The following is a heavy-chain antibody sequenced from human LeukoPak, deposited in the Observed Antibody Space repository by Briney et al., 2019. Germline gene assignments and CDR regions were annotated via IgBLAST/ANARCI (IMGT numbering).Heavy chain of an antibody. CDR3: ARPIRYCSSTSCYPHAFDI. D-gene: IGHD2-2*01. J-gene: IGHJ3*02. Sequence: ASVKVSCKASGGTFSSYAISWVRQAPGQGLEWMGGIIPIFGTANYAQKFQGRVTITADESTSTAYMELSSLKASDTAMYYCARPIRYCSSTSCYPHAFDIWGQGTMVTVSS. V-gene: IGHV1-69*01. CDR2: IIPIFGTA. CDR1: GGTFSSYA.